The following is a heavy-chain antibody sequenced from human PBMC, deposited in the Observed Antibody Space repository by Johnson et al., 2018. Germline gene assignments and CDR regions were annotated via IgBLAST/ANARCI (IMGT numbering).Heavy chain of an antibody. D-gene: IGHD2-21*02. J-gene: IGHJ4*02. CDR2: INGATEKTNEKT. Sequence: QELLVQSGAEVKKPGASVKVSCKTSGYIFTSNAIHWVRQAPGQRLEWMGLINGATEKTNEKTNYSQKFQGRVSFTRDTSASTAYMELTSLRYEDTAVYYCARGECADCWRFDFWGQGTLVTVSS. CDR1: GYIFTSNA. V-gene: IGHV1-3*01. CDR3: ARGECADCWRFDF.